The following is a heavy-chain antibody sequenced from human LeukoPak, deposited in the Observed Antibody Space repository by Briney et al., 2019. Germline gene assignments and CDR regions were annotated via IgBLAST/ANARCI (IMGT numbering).Heavy chain of an antibody. CDR2: VYNTGET. CDR3: TKDPDA. Sequence: PGGSLRLSCAASGFTFSNYYMSWVRKAPGKGLEWVSVVYNTGETHHADSVKGRFTLSRDTSKNTLFLQMDSLRVEDTAVYYCTKDPDAWGHGTLVTVSS. J-gene: IGHJ5*01. V-gene: IGHV3-66*01. CDR1: GFTFSNYY.